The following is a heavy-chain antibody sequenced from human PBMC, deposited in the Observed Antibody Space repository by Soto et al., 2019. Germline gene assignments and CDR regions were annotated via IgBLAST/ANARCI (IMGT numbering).Heavy chain of an antibody. Sequence: VQLLESGGDLVQPGGSLRLSCVASGFILNNYAMSWVRQAPGKGLEWVSTIGGTDGDSDGVPWYEDPVKSRFTISRDSSPTPLFLHMENLRAEDWALYYCVKRGRNWGAFDFWGQGTTVVVSS. CDR3: VKRGRNWGAFDF. V-gene: IGHV3-23*01. D-gene: IGHD7-27*01. CDR1: GFILNNYA. CDR2: IGGTDGDSDGVP. J-gene: IGHJ3*01.